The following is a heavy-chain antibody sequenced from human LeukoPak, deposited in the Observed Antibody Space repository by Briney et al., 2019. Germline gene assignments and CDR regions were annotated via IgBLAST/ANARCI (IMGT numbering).Heavy chain of an antibody. D-gene: IGHD3-9*01. CDR2: ITSNGGNT. CDR3: TRATPTGYYDY. J-gene: IGHJ4*02. CDR1: GFTFSSYA. Sequence: GGSLRLSCAASGFTFSSYAMHWVRQAPGKGLEYVSAITSNGGNTYYAKSVKGRFTISRDNSKNTLYLQMGSLRAEDMAVYYCTRATPTGYYDYWGQGTLVTVSS. V-gene: IGHV3-64*01.